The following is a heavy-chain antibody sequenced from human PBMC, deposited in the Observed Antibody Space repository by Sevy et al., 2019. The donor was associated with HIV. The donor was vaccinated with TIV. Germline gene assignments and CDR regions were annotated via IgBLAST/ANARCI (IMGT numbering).Heavy chain of an antibody. CDR2: INESGIT. V-gene: IGHV4-34*01. J-gene: IGHJ5*02. D-gene: IGHD2-2*01. Sequence: SETLSLTCAVHDGSFSGYYWNWIRQLPGKGLEWIGEINESGITYYNPSLKSRVTISVDTSKKQFSLKLNSVTAADTAGYFCARSPPVVVVPGAPSWFDPWGQGTLVTVSS. CDR1: DGSFSGYY. CDR3: ARSPPVVVVPGAPSWFDP.